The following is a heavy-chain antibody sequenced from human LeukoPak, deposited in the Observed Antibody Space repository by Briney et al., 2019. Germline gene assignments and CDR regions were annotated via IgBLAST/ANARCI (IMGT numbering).Heavy chain of an antibody. V-gene: IGHV4-39*01. CDR3: ARQRGVEYYDFWSGYYYYFDY. CDR1: GGSISSSSYY. D-gene: IGHD3-3*01. Sequence: SETLSLTCTVSGGSISSSSYYWGWIRQPPGKGLEWIGSIYYSGSTYYNPSLKSRVTISVDTSKNQFSLKLSSMTAADTAVYYCARQRGVEYYDFWSGYYYYFDYWGQGTLATVSS. CDR2: IYYSGST. J-gene: IGHJ4*02.